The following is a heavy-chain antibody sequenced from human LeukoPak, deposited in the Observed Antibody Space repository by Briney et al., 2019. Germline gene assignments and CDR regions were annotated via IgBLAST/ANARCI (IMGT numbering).Heavy chain of an antibody. D-gene: IGHD5-24*01. V-gene: IGHV4-61*02. Sequence: SETLSLTCTVSGGSISSGSYYWSWIRQPAGKGLEWIGRIYTSGSTNYNPSLKSRVTMSVDTSKKHFSLKLSSVTAADTAVYYCARVLADGYNSRKDAFDIWGQGTMVTVSS. CDR1: GGSISSGSYY. CDR3: ARVLADGYNSRKDAFDI. J-gene: IGHJ3*02. CDR2: IYTSGST.